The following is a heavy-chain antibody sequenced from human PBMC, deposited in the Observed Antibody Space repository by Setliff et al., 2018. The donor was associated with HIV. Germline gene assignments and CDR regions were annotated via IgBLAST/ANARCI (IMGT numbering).Heavy chain of an antibody. CDR2: IWYDGGRK. CDR1: GFTFSNAW. Sequence: PGGSLRLSCAASGFTFSNAWMSWVRQAPGKGLEWVAVIWYDGGRKHYADSVKGRFTISRDDSNNTLYLQLNSLRADDMAVYYCANHGHLDISIYTYFFDFWGQGTLVTVSS. V-gene: IGHV3-33*08. J-gene: IGHJ4*02. D-gene: IGHD3-9*01. CDR3: ANHGHLDISIYTYFFDF.